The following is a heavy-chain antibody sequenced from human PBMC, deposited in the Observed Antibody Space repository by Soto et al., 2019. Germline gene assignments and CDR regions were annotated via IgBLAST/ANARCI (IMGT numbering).Heavy chain of an antibody. CDR3: ARVIAAAGTNWFDP. Sequence: SETLSLTCTVSGGSISSYYWSWIRQPPGKGLEWIGYIYYSGSTNYNPSLKSRVTISVDTSKNQFSLKLSSVTAADTAVYYCARVIAAAGTNWFDPWGQGTLVTVSS. J-gene: IGHJ5*02. CDR2: IYYSGST. V-gene: IGHV4-59*01. D-gene: IGHD6-13*01. CDR1: GGSISSYY.